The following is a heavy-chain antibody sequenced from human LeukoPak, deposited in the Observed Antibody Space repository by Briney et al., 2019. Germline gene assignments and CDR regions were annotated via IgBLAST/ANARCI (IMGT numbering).Heavy chain of an antibody. D-gene: IGHD4-17*01. Sequence: SGESQRLSCVASGLTFSDTNLAWIRQAPGKGLEWISYIRRVPTDLYYADSVKGRFTITRDNAKNSLYLQMNSLRAEDTANYYCARRARDFGDSHAFDVWGQGTMVTVSS. CDR3: ARRARDFGDSHAFDV. J-gene: IGHJ3*01. CDR2: IRRVPTDL. CDR1: GLTFSDTN. V-gene: IGHV3-11*01.